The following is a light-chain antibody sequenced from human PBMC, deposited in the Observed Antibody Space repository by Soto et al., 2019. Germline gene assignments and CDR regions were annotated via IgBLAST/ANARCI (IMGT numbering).Light chain of an antibody. CDR1: QTVTHY. V-gene: IGKV1-39*01. Sequence: DIQMTQSPSSLSASVGDRVTFSCRADQTVTHYLTWYQQKPGQAPKLLIFAASSLKSGLTSWFGGSGYRTDFTLTITVLQPEDFASYYCQQYYGTPPTFGQGTRVDIK. J-gene: IGKJ1*01. CDR3: QQYYGTPPT. CDR2: AAS.